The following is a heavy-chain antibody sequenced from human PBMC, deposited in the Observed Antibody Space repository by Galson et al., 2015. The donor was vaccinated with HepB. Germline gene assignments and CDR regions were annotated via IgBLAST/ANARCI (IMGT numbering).Heavy chain of an antibody. J-gene: IGHJ3*01. V-gene: IGHV3-30*02. CDR3: AKRRSGYSGHDWGAAFDV. CDR1: GFPFGNYA. D-gene: IGHD5-12*01. Sequence: SLRLSCAASGFPFGNYAMYWVRQAPGKGLEWVASIRYDGTNKDCVDSVKGRFTISRDNSKNTLFLQMNSLRAEDTAVYHCAKRRSGYSGHDWGAAFDVWGQGTMVTVSS. CDR2: IRYDGTNK.